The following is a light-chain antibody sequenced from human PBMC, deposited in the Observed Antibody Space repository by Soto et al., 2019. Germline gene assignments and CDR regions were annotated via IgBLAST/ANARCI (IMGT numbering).Light chain of an antibody. V-gene: IGKV3-20*01. CDR1: QSVTNNY. J-gene: IGKJ1*01. CDR2: DAS. Sequence: EIVLTQSPGTLSLSPGERATLSCRASQSVTNNYLDWFQQKPGQAPRLLIYDASIRADGIPDRFSGSGSETDFTLTISRLEPEDSAVYYCQQCSFSPRKLGQGTKVDIK. CDR3: QQCSFSPRK.